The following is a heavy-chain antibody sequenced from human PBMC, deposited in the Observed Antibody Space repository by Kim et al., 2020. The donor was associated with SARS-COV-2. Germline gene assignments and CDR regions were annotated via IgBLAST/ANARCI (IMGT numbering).Heavy chain of an antibody. D-gene: IGHD4-17*01. CDR1: GGSFSGYY. J-gene: IGHJ6*02. V-gene: IGHV4-34*01. CDR2: INHSGST. Sequence: SETLSLTCAVYGGSFSGYYWSWIRQPPGKGLEWIGEINHSGSTNYNPSLKSRVTISVDTSKNQFSLKLSSVTAADTAVYYCARGRGGTTVVTLGLGYYYYYGMDGWGQGTTVPVSS. CDR3: ARGRGGTTVVTLGLGYYYYYGMDG.